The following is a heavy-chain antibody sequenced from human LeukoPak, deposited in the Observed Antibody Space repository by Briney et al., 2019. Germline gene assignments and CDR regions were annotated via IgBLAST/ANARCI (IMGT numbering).Heavy chain of an antibody. V-gene: IGHV3-43*02. CDR3: VKDLTSVYDAFNI. J-gene: IGHJ3*02. CDR1: GFTFDEYA. Sequence: GGSLRLSCAASGFTFDEYAIHGVRQAPGKGLEWVSLISGDGVRTFYRDSVKGRFTISRDNSKNSLCLQMNSLRTEDTALYYCVKDLTSVYDAFNICGQGTMVTVSS. CDR2: ISGDGVRT.